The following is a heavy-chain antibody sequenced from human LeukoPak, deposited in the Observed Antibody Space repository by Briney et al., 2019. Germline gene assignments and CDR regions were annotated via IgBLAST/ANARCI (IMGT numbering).Heavy chain of an antibody. D-gene: IGHD3-22*01. CDR2: ISGSGAIT. V-gene: IGHV3-23*01. CDR3: AKETRNYYDSSGYPHY. CDR1: GFTFSSYA. J-gene: IGHJ4*02. Sequence: PGGSLRLSCAASGFTFSSYAMSWVRQAPGKGLEWVSAISGSGAITYYADSVQGRFTISRDNSKNTLYLQMNSLRAEDTAVYYCAKETRNYYDSSGYPHYWGQGTLVTVSS.